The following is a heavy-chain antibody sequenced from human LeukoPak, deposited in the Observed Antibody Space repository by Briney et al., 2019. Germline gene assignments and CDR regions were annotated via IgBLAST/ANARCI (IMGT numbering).Heavy chain of an antibody. CDR2: ISGSGGST. CDR3: AKGNAYCGGDCYSYYYYGMDV. Sequence: ETLSLTCAVYGGSFSGYYWSWVRQAPGKGLEWVSAISGSGGSTYYADSVKGRFTISRDNSKNTLYLQMNSLRAGDTAVYYCAKGNAYCGGDCYSYYYYGMDVWGQGTTVTVSS. J-gene: IGHJ6*02. V-gene: IGHV3-23*01. CDR1: GGSFSGYY. D-gene: IGHD2-21*02.